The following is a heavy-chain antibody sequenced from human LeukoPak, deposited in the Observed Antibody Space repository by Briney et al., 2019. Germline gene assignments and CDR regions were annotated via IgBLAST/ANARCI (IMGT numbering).Heavy chain of an antibody. CDR2: IYYGGST. CDR1: GGSISSSSYY. Sequence: PPETLSLTCTVSGGSISSSSYYWGWIRQPPGKGLEWIGSIYYGGSTYNNPSPKSRVTISVDTSKNQFSLKLSSVTAADTAVYYGARVVGATRDCFDPWGQGTLVTVSS. D-gene: IGHD1-26*01. J-gene: IGHJ5*02. CDR3: ARVVGATRDCFDP. V-gene: IGHV4-39*01.